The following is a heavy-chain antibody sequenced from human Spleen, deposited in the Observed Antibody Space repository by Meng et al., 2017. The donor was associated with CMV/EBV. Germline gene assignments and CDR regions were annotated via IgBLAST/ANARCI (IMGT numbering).Heavy chain of an antibody. Sequence: GESLKISCAASGFSFSNYKNNWVRQAPGKGLEWVSYISSGGYSDFYADSVRGRFTMSRDNANNSLSLRMNSLRVEDTAIYYCARESTGAVDALDIWGRGKTVTVSS. J-gene: IGHJ3*02. CDR1: GFSFSNYK. CDR3: ARESTGAVDALDI. CDR2: ISSGGYSD. V-gene: IGHV3-48*03. D-gene: IGHD6-19*01.